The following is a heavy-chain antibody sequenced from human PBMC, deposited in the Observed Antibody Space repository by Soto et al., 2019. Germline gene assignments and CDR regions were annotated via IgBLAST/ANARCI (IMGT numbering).Heavy chain of an antibody. J-gene: IGHJ6*02. CDR2: IYYSGST. CDR3: ARHWVAVAGKGDYYYYGMDV. D-gene: IGHD6-19*01. Sequence: SETLSLTCTVSGGSISSSSYYWGWIRQPPGKGLEWIGSIYYSGSTYYNPSLKSRVTISVDTSKNQFSLKLSSVTAADTAVYYCARHWVAVAGKGDYYYYGMDVWGQGTTVTVSS. V-gene: IGHV4-39*01. CDR1: GGSISSSSYY.